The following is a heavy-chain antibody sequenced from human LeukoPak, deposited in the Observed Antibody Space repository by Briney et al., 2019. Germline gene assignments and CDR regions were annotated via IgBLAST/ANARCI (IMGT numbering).Heavy chain of an antibody. V-gene: IGHV3-23*01. CDR1: GFILNNYA. J-gene: IGHJ4*02. Sequence: GGSLRLSCAASGFILNNYAMNWVRQAPGKGLEWVSGISGSGDSTFYADSVKGRFTISRDNSKNTLDLQMNSLRAEDTAVYYCAKSRSSSVSCYNYWGQGTLVTVSS. CDR2: ISGSGDST. CDR3: AKSRSSSVSCYNY. D-gene: IGHD2-2*02.